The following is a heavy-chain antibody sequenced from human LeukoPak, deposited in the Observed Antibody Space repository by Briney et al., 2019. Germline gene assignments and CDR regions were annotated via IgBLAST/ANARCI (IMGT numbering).Heavy chain of an antibody. CDR1: GFSLSNARMG. Sequence: SGPTLVNPTETLTQTCTVSGFSLSNARMGVSWIRQPPGKALEWLAHIFWNDEKSYSTSLKSRLTNSKDTSKSQVVLTMTNMDPVDTATYYCARIAPHTALVTNWFAPWGQGTLVIVSS. D-gene: IGHD5-18*01. J-gene: IGHJ5*02. CDR2: IFWNDEK. CDR3: ARIAPHTALVTNWFAP. V-gene: IGHV2-26*01.